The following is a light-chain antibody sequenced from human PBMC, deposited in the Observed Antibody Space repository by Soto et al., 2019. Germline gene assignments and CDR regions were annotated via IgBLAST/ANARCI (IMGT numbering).Light chain of an antibody. CDR1: QGIRRW. CDR2: GAT. CDR3: QQANHFPIT. V-gene: IGKV1-12*01. Sequence: DIQMTQSPSSVSASVGDRVTITCRASQGIRRWVAWYQQKPGRAPKLLSFGATILNNGDTSRLSGSGPGTDFTLTISGLQPEDFATYYCQQANHFPITFSHGTRLEIK. J-gene: IGKJ5*01.